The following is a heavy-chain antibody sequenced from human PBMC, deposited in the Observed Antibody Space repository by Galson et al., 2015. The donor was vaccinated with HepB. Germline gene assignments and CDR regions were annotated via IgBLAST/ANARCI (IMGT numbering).Heavy chain of an antibody. J-gene: IGHJ3*02. CDR3: ARDVPGRIAAQTSDAFDI. CDR2: ISAYNGNT. D-gene: IGHD6-13*01. V-gene: IGHV1-18*01. CDR1: GYTFTSYG. Sequence: SVKVSCKAPGYTFTSYGISWVRQAPGQGLEWMGWISAYNGNTNYAQKLQGRVTMTTDTSTSTAYMELRSLRSDDTAVYYCARDVPGRIAAQTSDAFDIWGQGTMVTVSS.